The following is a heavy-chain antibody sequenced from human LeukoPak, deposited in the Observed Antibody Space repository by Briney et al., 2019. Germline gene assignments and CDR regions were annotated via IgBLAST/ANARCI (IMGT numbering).Heavy chain of an antibody. D-gene: IGHD1-26*01. CDR2: INPNSGGT. CDR1: GYTFTGYY. J-gene: IGHJ4*02. CDR3: ARGGYYGNYFDY. V-gene: IGHV1-2*02. Sequence: ASVKVSCKASGYTFTGYYMHWVRQAPGQGLEWMGWINPNSGGTNYAQKFQGRVTMTRDTSISTAYMDLSRLGSDDTAAYYCARGGYYGNYFDYWGQGTLVTVSS.